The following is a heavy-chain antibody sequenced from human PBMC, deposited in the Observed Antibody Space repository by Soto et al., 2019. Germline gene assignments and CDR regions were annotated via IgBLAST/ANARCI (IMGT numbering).Heavy chain of an antibody. CDR1: GYTFTSYG. CDR2: ISAYNSNT. D-gene: IGHD6-19*01. CDR3: ARVEDIQYSSGDFDY. J-gene: IGHJ4*02. V-gene: IGHV1-18*01. Sequence: GASVKVSCKASGYTFTSYGISWVRQAPGQGLEWMGWISAYNSNTNYAQKLQGRVTMTTDTSTSTAYMELRSLRSDDTAVYYCARVEDIQYSSGDFDYWGQGTLVTVSS.